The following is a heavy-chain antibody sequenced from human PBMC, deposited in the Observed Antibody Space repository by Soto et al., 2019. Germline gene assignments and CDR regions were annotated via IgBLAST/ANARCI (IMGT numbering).Heavy chain of an antibody. Sequence: SVKVSCKPSGGTFSSYAISWVRQAPGQGLEWMGGISPIFGTANYAQKFQGRVTITADESTSTAYMELSSLRSEDTAVYYCARVGSSSGWYGGYYYYGMDVWGQGTTVTVSS. D-gene: IGHD6-19*01. CDR2: ISPIFGTA. CDR3: ARVGSSSGWYGGYYYYGMDV. J-gene: IGHJ6*02. V-gene: IGHV1-69*13. CDR1: GGTFSSYA.